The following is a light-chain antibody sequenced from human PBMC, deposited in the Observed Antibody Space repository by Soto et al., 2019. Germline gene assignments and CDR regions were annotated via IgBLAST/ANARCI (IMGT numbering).Light chain of an antibody. V-gene: IGKV2-28*01. Sequence: EIVMTQSPLSLTVTPGEPTSISCKSSQSLQHNNGNTLLDWYMQKPGQSPQLLFYLASRRASGAPDRVSGSGSGTDFRLRISTVEAEDAAIYYCMQALQTPRTFGQGTKLEI. CDR2: LAS. CDR1: QSLQHNNGNTL. J-gene: IGKJ1*01. CDR3: MQALQTPRT.